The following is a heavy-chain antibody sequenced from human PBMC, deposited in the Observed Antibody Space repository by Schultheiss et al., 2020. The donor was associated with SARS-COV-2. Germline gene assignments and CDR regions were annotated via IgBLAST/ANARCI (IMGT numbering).Heavy chain of an antibody. J-gene: IGHJ4*02. Sequence: GGSLRLSCAASGFTFSSYAMSWVRQAPGKGLEWVSAISGSGGSTYYADSVKGRFTISRDNAKNSLYLQMNSLRAEDTAVYYCARGFSGGFDYWGQGTLVTVSS. CDR2: ISGSGGST. CDR3: ARGFSGGFDY. V-gene: IGHV3-23*01. D-gene: IGHD2-15*01. CDR1: GFTFSSYA.